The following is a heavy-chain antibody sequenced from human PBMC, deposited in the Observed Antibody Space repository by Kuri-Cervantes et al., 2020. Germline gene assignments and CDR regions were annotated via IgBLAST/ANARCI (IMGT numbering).Heavy chain of an antibody. Sequence: GGSLRLSCAASGFTLSSYAMSWVRQAPGKELEWVSAISSSGSTIYYADSVKGRFTISRDNAKNSLYLQMNSLRAEDTAVYYCAFYRAYDAFDIWGQGTMVTVSS. CDR3: AFYRAYDAFDI. CDR2: ISSSGSTI. V-gene: IGHV3-21*04. D-gene: IGHD2/OR15-2a*01. CDR1: GFTLSSYA. J-gene: IGHJ3*02.